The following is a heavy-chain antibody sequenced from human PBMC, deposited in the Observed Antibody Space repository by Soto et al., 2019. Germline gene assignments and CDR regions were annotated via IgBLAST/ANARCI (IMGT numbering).Heavy chain of an antibody. CDR2: INHSGST. V-gene: IGHV4-34*01. CDR1: GGSFSGYY. CDR3: ARGTVSSSSWGHPYDY. Sequence: SETLSLTCAVYGGSFSGYYWSWIRQPPGKGLEWIGEINHSGSTNYNPSLKSRVTISVDTSKNQFSLKLSSVTAADTAVYYCARGTVSSSSWGHPYDYWGQGTLVTVSS. J-gene: IGHJ4*02. D-gene: IGHD6-13*01.